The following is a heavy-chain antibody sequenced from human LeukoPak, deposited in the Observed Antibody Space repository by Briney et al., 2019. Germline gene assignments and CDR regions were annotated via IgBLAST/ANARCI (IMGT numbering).Heavy chain of an antibody. D-gene: IGHD4-17*01. CDR3: ATRNFGDYGAFDI. CDR1: GYTLSDLA. CDR2: LHPEDGEA. V-gene: IGHV1-24*01. J-gene: IGHJ3*02. Sequence: ASVKVPCKVSGYTLSDLAMHWVRQAPGKGLEWMGGLHPEDGEAIYAQPLQGRVTMTEDTSTDTAYMELSSLRSEDTAVYYCATRNFGDYGAFDIWGQGTMVTVSS.